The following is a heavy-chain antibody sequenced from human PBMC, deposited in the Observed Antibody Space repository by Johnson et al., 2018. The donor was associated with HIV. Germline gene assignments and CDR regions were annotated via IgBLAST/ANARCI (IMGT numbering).Heavy chain of an antibody. CDR2: IRYDGSNK. J-gene: IGHJ3*02. CDR3: TTVLRPKPLDAFDI. Sequence: QVQLVESGGGVVQPGGSLRLSCAASGFTFSSYGMHWVRQAPGKGLEWVAFIRYDGSNKYYADSVKGRFTISRDNSKNTLDLQMNSLKTEDTAVYYCTTVLRPKPLDAFDIWGQGTMVTVSS. CDR1: GFTFSSYG. V-gene: IGHV3-30*02.